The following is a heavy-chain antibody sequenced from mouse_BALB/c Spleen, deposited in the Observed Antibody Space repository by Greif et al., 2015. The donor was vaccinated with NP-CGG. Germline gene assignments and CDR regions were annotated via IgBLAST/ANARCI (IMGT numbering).Heavy chain of an antibody. CDR3: TTLYYGNYVYYAMDY. Sequence: VQLQQSGAELVRPGASVKLSCKASGYTFTSYWINWVKQRPGRGLEWIGNIYPSDSYTNYNQKFKDKATLTVDKSSSTAYMQLSSPTSEDSAVYYCTTLYYGNYVYYAMDYWGQGTSVTVSS. CDR1: GYTFTSYW. CDR2: IYPSDSYT. V-gene: IGHV1-69*02. D-gene: IGHD2-1*01. J-gene: IGHJ4*01.